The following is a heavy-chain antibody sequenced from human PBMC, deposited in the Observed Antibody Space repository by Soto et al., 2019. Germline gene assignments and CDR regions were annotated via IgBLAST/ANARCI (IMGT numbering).Heavy chain of an antibody. D-gene: IGHD6-13*01. CDR3: ARDRGAAAGNADY. J-gene: IGHJ4*02. V-gene: IGHV3-33*01. Sequence: QVQLVESGGGVVQPGRSLRLSCAASGFTFSSYGMHWVRQAPGKGLEWVAVIWYDGSNKYYADSVKGRFTISKDNSKNTLYLQMNSLRAEDTAVYYCARDRGAAAGNADYWGQGPLVTVSS. CDR2: IWYDGSNK. CDR1: GFTFSSYG.